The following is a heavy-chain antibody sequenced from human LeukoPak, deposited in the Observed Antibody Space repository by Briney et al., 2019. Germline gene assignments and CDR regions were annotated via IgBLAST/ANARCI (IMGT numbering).Heavy chain of an antibody. D-gene: IGHD3-22*01. Sequence: ASVKVSCKASGYTFTGYYMPWVRQAPGKGLKWMGWTNPNSGGTNYAQKFQGRVTMTRDTSISTAYMELSRLRSDDTAVYYCARDRRRYYDHKWLIWFDPWGQGTLVTVSS. V-gene: IGHV1-2*02. CDR1: GYTFTGYY. CDR3: ARDRRRYYDHKWLIWFDP. CDR2: TNPNSGGT. J-gene: IGHJ5*02.